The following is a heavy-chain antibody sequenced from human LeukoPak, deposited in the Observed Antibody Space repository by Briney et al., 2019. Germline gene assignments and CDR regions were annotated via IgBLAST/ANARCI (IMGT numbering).Heavy chain of an antibody. CDR1: GYTFTGYY. D-gene: IGHD3-10*01. J-gene: IGHJ5*02. V-gene: IGHV1-2*02. CDR3: ARRRITMVRGGRPGWFDP. Sequence: GASLKVSCKASGYTFTGYYMHWVRPAPGQGLEWMGWINPKSGGTNYAQKLRGRATMTRDTTISTASIELSRLRSDDTAPYYFARRRITMVRGGRPGWFDPWGQGTLVTVSS. CDR2: INPKSGGT.